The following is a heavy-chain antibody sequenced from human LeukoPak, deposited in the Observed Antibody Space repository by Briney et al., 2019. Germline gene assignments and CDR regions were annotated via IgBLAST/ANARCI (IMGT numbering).Heavy chain of an antibody. Sequence: GGSLRLSCAASGFTVGNNYMSWVRQAPGKGLEWVSLIYSHGGTNYADSVKGRFTISRDNAKNTLYLQMNSLRAEDTAVYYCAKDRTGLADYWGQGTLVTVSS. CDR2: IYSHGGT. V-gene: IGHV3-66*01. D-gene: IGHD3/OR15-3a*01. CDR1: GFTVGNNY. CDR3: AKDRTGLADY. J-gene: IGHJ4*02.